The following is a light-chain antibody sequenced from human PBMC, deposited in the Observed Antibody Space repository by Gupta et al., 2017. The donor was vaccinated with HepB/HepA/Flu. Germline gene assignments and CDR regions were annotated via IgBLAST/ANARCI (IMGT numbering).Light chain of an antibody. CDR2: AAS. CDR1: QSITNY. V-gene: IGKV1-39*01. Sequence: DIQMTQSPYSLSASVGDRVTITCRASQSITNYLNWYQQKPGKAPKLPVYAASSLQGGVPSRFRGSGSGTDFTRSITSLQPEDSATYYCQQSYSSPLTFGGGTKVEIK. CDR3: QQSYSSPLT. J-gene: IGKJ4*01.